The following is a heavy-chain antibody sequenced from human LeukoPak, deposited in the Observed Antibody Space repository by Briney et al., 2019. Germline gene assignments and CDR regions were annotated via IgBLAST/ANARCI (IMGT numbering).Heavy chain of an antibody. V-gene: IGHV3-30*02. CDR2: IRSDGSNN. CDR1: GFTFSSYG. CDR3: AKALAVAEYMDV. Sequence: GGSLRLSCAASGFTFSSYGMHWVRQAPGKGLEWVAFIRSDGSNNYYADSLKGRFTISRDNSKNTLYLQMNSLRAEDTAVYYCAKALAVAEYMDVWGKGTTVTVSS. J-gene: IGHJ6*03. D-gene: IGHD6-19*01.